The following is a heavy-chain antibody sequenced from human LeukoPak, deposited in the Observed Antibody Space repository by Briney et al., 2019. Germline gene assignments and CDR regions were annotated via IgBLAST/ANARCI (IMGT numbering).Heavy chain of an antibody. CDR2: IYYSGST. D-gene: IGHD3-22*01. J-gene: IGHJ4*02. CDR1: GGSISSGDYY. V-gene: IGHV4-30-4*01. Sequence: SQTLSLTCTVSGGSISSGDYYWSWIRQPPGKGLEWIGYIYYSGSTYYNPSLKSRVTISVDTSKNQFSLKLSSVTAADTAVYYCAKGRPYSSGYTHRGALDYWGQGTLVTVSS. CDR3: AKGRPYSSGYTHRGALDY.